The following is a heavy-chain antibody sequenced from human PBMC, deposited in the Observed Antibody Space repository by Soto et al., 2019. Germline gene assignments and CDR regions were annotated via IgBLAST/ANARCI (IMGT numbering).Heavy chain of an antibody. Sequence: EVQLVESGGGVVRPGGSLRLSCAASGFTFEDYGMSWVRQVPGKGLDWVSGINWSGGGTDYADSVKGRFTLSRDNAKNSLFLQMNRLRAEDTALYYCVRHYASGTYFTDAFHIWGQGTMVTVSS. CDR2: INWSGGGT. D-gene: IGHD3-10*01. J-gene: IGHJ3*02. CDR1: GFTFEDYG. CDR3: VRHYASGTYFTDAFHI. V-gene: IGHV3-20*04.